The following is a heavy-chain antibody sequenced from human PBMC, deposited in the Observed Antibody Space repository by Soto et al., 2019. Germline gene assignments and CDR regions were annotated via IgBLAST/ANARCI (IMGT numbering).Heavy chain of an antibody. CDR3: ASHNYDGSGYYYYYYGMDV. CDR1: GGSFSGYY. Sequence: SETLSLTCAVYGGSFSGYYWSWIRQPPGKGLEWIGEINHSGNTNYNPSLKSRVTISVDTSKNQFSLKLSSVTAADTAVYYCASHNYDGSGYYYYYYGMDVWGQGTTVT. J-gene: IGHJ6*02. CDR2: INHSGNT. D-gene: IGHD3-22*01. V-gene: IGHV4-34*01.